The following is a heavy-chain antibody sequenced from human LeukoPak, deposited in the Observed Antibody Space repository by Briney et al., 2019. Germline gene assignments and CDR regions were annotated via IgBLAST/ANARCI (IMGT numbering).Heavy chain of an antibody. J-gene: IGHJ3*02. CDR1: GYTLTELS. CDR3: ATLNPHIADTSFYAFDI. Sequence: ASVKVSCKVSGYTLTELSMHWVRQAPGKGLEWMGGFDPEDGETIYAQKFQGRVTMTEDTSTDTAYMELSSLRSEDTAVYYCATLNPHIADTSFYAFDIWAKGQWSPSLQ. D-gene: IGHD6-13*01. CDR2: FDPEDGET. V-gene: IGHV1-24*01.